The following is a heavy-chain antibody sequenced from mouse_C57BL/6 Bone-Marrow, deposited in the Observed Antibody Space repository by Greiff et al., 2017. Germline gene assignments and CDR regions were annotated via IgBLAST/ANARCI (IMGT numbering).Heavy chain of an antibody. CDR3: ARGTTVDYFDY. CDR2: IYPGSGNT. J-gene: IGHJ2*01. CDR1: GYTFTDYY. Sequence: QVQLQQSGAELVRPGASVKLSCKASGYTFTDYYINWVKQRPGQGLEWIARIYPGSGNTYYNEKFKGKATLTAEKSSSTAYMQLSSLTSEDSAVYFCARGTTVDYFDYWGQGTTLTVSS. V-gene: IGHV1-76*01. D-gene: IGHD1-1*01.